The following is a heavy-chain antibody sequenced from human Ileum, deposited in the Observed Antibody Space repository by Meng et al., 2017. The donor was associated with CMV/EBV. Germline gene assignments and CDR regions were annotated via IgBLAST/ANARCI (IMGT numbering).Heavy chain of an antibody. CDR1: GFTFSDAW. CDR2: LRRKVDGETT. V-gene: IGHV3-15*01. D-gene: IGHD3-22*01. Sequence: GESLKISCAASGFTFSDAWMNWVRQAPGKGLEWVGLLRRKVDGETTDYAASVKGRFTMSRDDSKNTLYLPMNSLETEDTAVYYCTTDLPSSSGYSNDNWGQGTLVTVSS. CDR3: TTDLPSSSGYSNDN. J-gene: IGHJ4*02.